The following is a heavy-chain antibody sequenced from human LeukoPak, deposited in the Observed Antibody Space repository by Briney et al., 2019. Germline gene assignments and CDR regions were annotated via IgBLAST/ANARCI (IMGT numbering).Heavy chain of an antibody. CDR2: IYYSGST. CDR1: GVSISSSNSY. Sequence: SETLSLTCTVSGVSISSSNSYWGWIRQPPGKGLEWIGSIYYSGSTNYNPSLKSRVTMSVDTSKNQFSLKLISVTAADTAVYYCARPGYSGFDYSSGWKNWFDPWGQGTLVTVSS. V-gene: IGHV4-39*07. CDR3: ARPGYSGFDYSSGWKNWFDP. D-gene: IGHD5-12*01. J-gene: IGHJ5*02.